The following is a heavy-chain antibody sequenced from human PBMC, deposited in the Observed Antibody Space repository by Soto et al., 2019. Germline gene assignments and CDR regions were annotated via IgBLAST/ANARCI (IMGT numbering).Heavy chain of an antibody. J-gene: IGHJ4*02. D-gene: IGHD3-22*01. V-gene: IGHV3-48*03. CDR1: GFTFSNYE. CDR3: ARGLRIYYDRSGLHY. CDR2: ISYTGSTI. Sequence: GGALRLSCAASGFTFSNYEMNWVRQTPGKGLEWVSYISYTGSTIYYADSVRGRFTISRDNSKNSLYLQMNSLRAEDTAVYYCARGLRIYYDRSGLHYWGQGTLVTVSS.